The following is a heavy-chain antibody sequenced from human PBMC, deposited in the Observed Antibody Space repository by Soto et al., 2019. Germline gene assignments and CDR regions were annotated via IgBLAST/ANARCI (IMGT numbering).Heavy chain of an antibody. D-gene: IGHD3-22*01. CDR3: VKWHTSNFDSLPFTGFDF. Sequence: PGGSLRLSCVGSGFTFSDSVMAWVRQAPGKGLEWLSVMSGDGRTRYALSVTGRLTISRGNSKNTLYLQMRSLRAEDAAAYYCVKWHTSNFDSLPFTGFDFWGQGTQVTVSS. V-gene: IGHV3-23*01. CDR2: MSGDGRT. J-gene: IGHJ4*02. CDR1: GFTFSDSV.